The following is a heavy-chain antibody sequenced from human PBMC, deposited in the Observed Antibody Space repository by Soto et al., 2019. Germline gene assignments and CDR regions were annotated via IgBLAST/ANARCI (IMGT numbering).Heavy chain of an antibody. V-gene: IGHV4-39*07. J-gene: IGHJ5*02. CDR3: ARRDCSSDSCSEARWFDP. CDR1: GGSNNSSSYY. Sequence: SETRSLTCTDSGGSNNSSSYYWGWILRPPCKGLEWIGSIYYSGSTYYNPSLKSRVAISLDMSNNQVSLKLNSVTAADTAVYYCARRDCSSDSCSEARWFDPWGQGTLVTVSS. D-gene: IGHD2-2*01. CDR2: IYYSGST.